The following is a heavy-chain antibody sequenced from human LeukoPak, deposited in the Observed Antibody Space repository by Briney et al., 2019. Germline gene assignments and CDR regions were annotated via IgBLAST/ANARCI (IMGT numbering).Heavy chain of an antibody. J-gene: IGHJ3*01. CDR3: ATASGNAFDV. CDR1: GGSFTGGRFH. D-gene: IGHD3-10*01. Sequence: SETLSLTCTLSGGSFTGGRFHWGWIRQPPGKGLVWLGNLYYDGSSYHTPSLSGRVTISLDTSRSQFFLKLSSVTAADTAVYYCATASGNAFDVWGQGTMVTVSS. V-gene: IGHV4-39*07. CDR2: LYYDGSS.